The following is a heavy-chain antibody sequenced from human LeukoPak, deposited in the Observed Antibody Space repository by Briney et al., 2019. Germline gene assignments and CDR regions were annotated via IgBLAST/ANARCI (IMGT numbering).Heavy chain of an antibody. CDR3: VTATGY. V-gene: IGHV7-4-1*02. D-gene: IGHD1-1*01. CDR2: ISTKTGNP. CDR1: GYTFTNYS. J-gene: IGHJ4*02. Sequence: ASVKFSCKASGYTFTNYSINWVRQAPGQGLEWLGWISTKTGNPRYAQAFTGHFVFSLDTSVTSAYLQITSLKADDTAVYYRVTATGYWGQGTQVTVSS.